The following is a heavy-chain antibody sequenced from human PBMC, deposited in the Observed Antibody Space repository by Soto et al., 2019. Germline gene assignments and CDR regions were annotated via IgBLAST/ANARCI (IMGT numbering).Heavy chain of an antibody. CDR1: GFSLSNARMG. Sequence: QVTLKESGPVLVKPTETLTLTCTVSGFSLSNARMGVSWIRQPPGKALEWLAHIFSNDEKSYSTSLKSRLTIAKDTSKSQVVLTMTNMDPVDTATYYGARIHDGDYVDYGMDVWGQGTTVTVSS. V-gene: IGHV2-26*01. J-gene: IGHJ6*02. D-gene: IGHD4-17*01. CDR2: IFSNDEK. CDR3: ARIHDGDYVDYGMDV.